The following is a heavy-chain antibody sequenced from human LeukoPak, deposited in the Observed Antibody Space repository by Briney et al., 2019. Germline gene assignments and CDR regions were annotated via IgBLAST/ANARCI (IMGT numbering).Heavy chain of an antibody. CDR1: GFTFSSYS. CDR2: ISSSSSYI. J-gene: IGHJ6*03. D-gene: IGHD3-3*01. CDR3: TRRGLEWLLREHYYYYMDV. V-gene: IGHV3-21*04. Sequence: GGSLRLSCAASGFTFSSYSMNWVRQAPGKGLEWVSSISSSSSYIYYADSVKGRFTISRDNAKNSLYLQMNSLRAEDAAVYYCTRRGLEWLLREHYYYYMDVWGKGTTVTVSS.